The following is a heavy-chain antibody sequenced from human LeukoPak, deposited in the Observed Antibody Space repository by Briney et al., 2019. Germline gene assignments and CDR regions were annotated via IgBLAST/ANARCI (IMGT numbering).Heavy chain of an antibody. CDR1: GLPVSRDY. CDR3: GRGGGAYCGGDCYRNFDY. V-gene: IGHV3-66*01. D-gene: IGHD2-21*02. CDR2: FYSDGSR. J-gene: IGHJ4*02. Sequence: GSLRLSCEASGLPVSRDYMSWVRQAPGKGLEWVSVFYSDGSRYYADSVRGRFTISRDSSKNTLYLQMNGLRDEDTAVYYCGRGGGAYCGGDCYRNFDYWGQGTLVTVSS.